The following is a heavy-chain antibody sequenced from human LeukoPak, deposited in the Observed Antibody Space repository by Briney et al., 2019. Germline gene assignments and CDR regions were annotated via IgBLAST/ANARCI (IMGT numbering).Heavy chain of an antibody. V-gene: IGHV3-30*03. CDR2: ISYDGSNK. CDR1: GFTFSNYA. CDR3: ARDLSTSCYRCIGY. J-gene: IGHJ4*02. Sequence: GGSLRLSCAASGFTFSNYAMHWVRQAPGKGLEWVAVISYDGSNKYYADSVKGRFTISRDNSKNTLYLQMNSLRAEDTAVYYCARDLSTSCYRCIGYWGQGTLVTVSS. D-gene: IGHD2-2*01.